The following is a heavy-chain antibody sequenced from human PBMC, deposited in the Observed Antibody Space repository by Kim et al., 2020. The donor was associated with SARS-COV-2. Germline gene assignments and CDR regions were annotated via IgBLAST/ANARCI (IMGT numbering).Heavy chain of an antibody. V-gene: IGHV5-10-1*01. D-gene: IGHD2-2*01. CDR2: IDPSDSYT. CDR1: GYSFTSYW. CDR3: ARLSVPAAHQRAYYYYYGMDV. J-gene: IGHJ6*02. Sequence: GESLKISCKGSGYSFTSYWISWVRQMPGKGLEWMGRIDPSDSYTNYSPSFQGHVTISADKSISTAYLQWSSLKASDTAMYYCARLSVPAAHQRAYYYYYGMDVWGQGTTVTVSS.